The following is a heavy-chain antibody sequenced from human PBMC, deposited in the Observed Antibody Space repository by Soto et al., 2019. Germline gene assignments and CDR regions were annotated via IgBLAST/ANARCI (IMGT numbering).Heavy chain of an antibody. J-gene: IGHJ5*02. V-gene: IGHV3-9*01. CDR3: AKLEGTRGFDP. CDR1: GFTFDDYA. D-gene: IGHD3-3*01. Sequence: EVQLVESGGGLVQPGRSLRLSCAASGFTFDDYAMHWVRQAPGKGLEWVSGISWNSGSIGYADSVEGRFTTSRDNAKNSLYLQMNSLRAEDTALYYCAKLEGTRGFDPWGQGTLVTVSS. CDR2: ISWNSGSI.